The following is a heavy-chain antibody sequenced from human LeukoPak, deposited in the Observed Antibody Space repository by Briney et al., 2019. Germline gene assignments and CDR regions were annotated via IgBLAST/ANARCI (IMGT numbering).Heavy chain of an antibody. D-gene: IGHD2-15*01. J-gene: IGHJ4*02. CDR1: GFTFSSYA. V-gene: IGHV3-30-3*01. CDR3: ARDVKSILLIVVVVAATYYFDY. Sequence: PGRSLRLSCAASGFTFSSYAMHWVRQAPGKVLEWVAVISYDGSNKYYADSEIGRFTIYRDNSKNTLYLKMNGLRAEDRAVYYCARDVKSILLIVVVVAATYYFDYWGQGTLVTVAS. CDR2: ISYDGSNK.